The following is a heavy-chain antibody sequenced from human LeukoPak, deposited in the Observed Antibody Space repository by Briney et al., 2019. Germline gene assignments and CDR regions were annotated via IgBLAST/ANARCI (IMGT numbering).Heavy chain of an antibody. V-gene: IGHV4-59*01. D-gene: IGHD4-17*01. CDR2: IYFSGST. CDR3: ARETTVTRAFDI. J-gene: IGHJ3*02. CDR1: GGSISGYY. Sequence: PSETLSLTCTVSGGSISGYYWSWMRQPTGKGLEWIGYIYFSGSTNYNPSLKSRVTISVDTSKNQFSLKLSSVTAADTAVYYCARETTVTRAFDIWGQGTMVTVSS.